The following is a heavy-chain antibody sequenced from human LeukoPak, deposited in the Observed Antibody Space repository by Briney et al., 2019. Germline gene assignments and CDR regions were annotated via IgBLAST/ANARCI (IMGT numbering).Heavy chain of an antibody. V-gene: IGHV3-49*04. J-gene: IGHJ3*02. CDR1: GFIFGDSA. Sequence: PGGSLRPSCTASGFIFGDSAMSWVRQAPGKGLEWVGFIRSKAYGGTIEYAASAKGRFIISRDDSKSIAYLQMNSLKTEDTAVYYCTRAQNVGVLDIWGQGTMVTVSS. D-gene: IGHD1-26*01. CDR2: IRSKAYGGTI. CDR3: TRAQNVGVLDI.